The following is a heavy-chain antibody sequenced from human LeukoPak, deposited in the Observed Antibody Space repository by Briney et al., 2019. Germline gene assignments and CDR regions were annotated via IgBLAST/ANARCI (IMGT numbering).Heavy chain of an antibody. CDR2: VNTKSGNT. J-gene: IGHJ4*02. Sequence: ASVKVSCKASGYTFTSYGISWVRQATGQGLEWLGWVNTKSGNTGSAQNFQGRVTITRDTSISTAYMELSNLRSEDTAVYYCARVDGSPDYWGQGTLVTVSS. CDR1: GYTFTSYG. CDR3: ARVDGSPDY. D-gene: IGHD2-15*01. V-gene: IGHV1-8*03.